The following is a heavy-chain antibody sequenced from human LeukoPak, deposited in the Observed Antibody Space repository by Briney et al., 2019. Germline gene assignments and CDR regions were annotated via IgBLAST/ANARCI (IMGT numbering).Heavy chain of an antibody. D-gene: IGHD7-27*01. V-gene: IGHV3-30*02. CDR2: IRFDGSNQ. Sequence: GGSLRLSCAASGFTFRSFGMHLVRQAPGKGLEWVAFIRFDGSNQYYTDSVKGRFTISRDNSNNTLSLQMNNLRADDTAVYLCAKGDGECHFDFWGKGTVVSVSS. CDR3: AKGDGECHFDF. CDR1: GFTFRSFG. J-gene: IGHJ4*02.